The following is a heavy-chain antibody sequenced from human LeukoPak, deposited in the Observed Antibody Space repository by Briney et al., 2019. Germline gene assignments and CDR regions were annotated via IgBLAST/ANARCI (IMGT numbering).Heavy chain of an antibody. J-gene: IGHJ3*02. D-gene: IGHD6-19*01. V-gene: IGHV3-11*04. CDR2: ISNSGYTI. Sequence: PGGSLRLSCAASGFTFSDDYMSWIRQAPGKGLEWVSYISNSGYTIYYADSVKGRFTISRDNAENSLYLQMNSLRAEDTAVYYCARGREQWLHGGAFDIWGQGTMVTVSS. CDR1: GFTFSDDY. CDR3: ARGREQWLHGGAFDI.